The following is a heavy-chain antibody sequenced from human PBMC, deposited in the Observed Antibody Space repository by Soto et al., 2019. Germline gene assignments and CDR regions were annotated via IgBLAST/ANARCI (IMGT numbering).Heavy chain of an antibody. D-gene: IGHD6-13*01. Sequence: EVQLLESGGGLVQPGGSLRLSCAASGFTFSSYAMRWVRQAPGKGLEWVSAVSGSGGSAYYADSVKGRFTISRDNSKNTLYLQMNSLRAEDTAVYYCARRGPGTYFDYWGQGTLVTVSS. CDR2: VSGSGGSA. CDR1: GFTFSSYA. J-gene: IGHJ4*02. V-gene: IGHV3-23*01. CDR3: ARRGPGTYFDY.